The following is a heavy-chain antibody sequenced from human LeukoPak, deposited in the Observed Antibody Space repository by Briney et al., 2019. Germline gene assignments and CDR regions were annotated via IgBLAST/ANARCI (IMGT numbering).Heavy chain of an antibody. Sequence: SETLSLTCTVSGGSISGSSYYWGWMRQPPGKALEWIGSIYYSGSTYYNPSLKSRVTISVDTSKNQFSLRLSSVTAADTAMYHCARGTLYSGWSYYFDYWGQGSQVTVSS. CDR1: GGSISGSSYY. J-gene: IGHJ4*02. CDR3: ARGTLYSGWSYYFDY. V-gene: IGHV4-39*07. D-gene: IGHD6-19*01. CDR2: IYYSGST.